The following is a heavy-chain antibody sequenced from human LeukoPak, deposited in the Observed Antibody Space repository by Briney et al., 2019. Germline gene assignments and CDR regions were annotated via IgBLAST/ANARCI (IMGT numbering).Heavy chain of an antibody. D-gene: IGHD4-11*01. CDR3: AREGGLQHHFDY. CDR2: IYHSGST. CDR1: GGSISSSNW. Sequence: SETLSLTCAVSGGSISSSNWWSWVRQPPGKGLEWIGEIYHSGSTYYNPSLKSRVTISVDTSKNQFSLKLSSVTAADTALFYCAREGGLQHHFDYWGQGTLVTVSS. J-gene: IGHJ4*02. V-gene: IGHV4-4*02.